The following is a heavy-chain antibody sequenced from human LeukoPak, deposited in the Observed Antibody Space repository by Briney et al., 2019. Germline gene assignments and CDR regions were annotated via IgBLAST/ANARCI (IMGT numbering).Heavy chain of an antibody. CDR2: ISTYNGFT. D-gene: IGHD1-14*01. CDR1: SNSFDGFG. CDR3: ARDLTVTGMYNWFDP. J-gene: IGHJ5*02. Sequence: ASVKVSCKASSNSFDGFGMNWVRQAPGQSFEWMGWISTYNGFTKYAEKFEGRVTLTTDKSTSTVYMDPRSLRSDDTAVYYCARDLTVTGMYNWFDPWGQGTLVTVSS. V-gene: IGHV1-18*01.